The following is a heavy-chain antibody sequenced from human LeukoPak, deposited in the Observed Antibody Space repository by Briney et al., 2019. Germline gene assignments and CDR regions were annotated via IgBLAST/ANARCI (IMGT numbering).Heavy chain of an antibody. D-gene: IGHD3-3*01. CDR2: IYYSGST. V-gene: IGHV4-31*03. CDR1: GGSISSGGYY. Sequence: PSQTLSLTCTVSGGSISSGGYYWSWIRQHPGKGLEWIGYIYYSGSTYYNPSLKSRVTISVDTSKNQFSLKLSSVTAADTAVYYCARRSYDFWSGYPKTPDMDVWGKGTTVTVSS. J-gene: IGHJ6*03. CDR3: ARRSYDFWSGYPKTPDMDV.